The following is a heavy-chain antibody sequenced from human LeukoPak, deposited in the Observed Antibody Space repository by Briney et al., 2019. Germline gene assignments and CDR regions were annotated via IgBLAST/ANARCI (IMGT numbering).Heavy chain of an antibody. CDR3: ARGRTFDN. CDR2: ISSSAYI. V-gene: IGHV3-21*01. J-gene: IGHJ4*02. CDR1: GFTFSSYS. Sequence: GGSLRLSCAASGFTFSSYSMNWVRQAPGKGLEWVSSISSSAYIYYADSMKGRFTISRDNAKNSLFLQMNSLRAEDTAVYYCARGRTFDNWGQGTLVTVSS.